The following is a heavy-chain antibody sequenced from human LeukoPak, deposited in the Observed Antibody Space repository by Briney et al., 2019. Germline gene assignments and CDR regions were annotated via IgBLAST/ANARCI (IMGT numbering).Heavy chain of an antibody. CDR1: GGSISSSSYY. J-gene: IGHJ4*02. CDR3: ARFGSLREPILDY. V-gene: IGHV4-39*07. D-gene: IGHD3-16*01. CDR2: IYYSGSA. Sequence: SETLSLTCTISGGSISSSSYYWGWIRQPPGKGLEWIGTIYYSGSAYYNPSLKSRVTISVDTSKNQFSLNLSSVTAAATAVYYCARFGSLREPILDYWGQGTLVTVSS.